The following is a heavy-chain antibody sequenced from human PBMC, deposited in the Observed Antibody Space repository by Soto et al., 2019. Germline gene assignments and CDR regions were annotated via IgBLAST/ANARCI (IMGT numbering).Heavy chain of an antibody. CDR3: AKSPLGYCSGGSCYPPHYFDY. V-gene: IGHV3-23*01. Sequence: EVQLLDSGGGLVQPGGSLRLSCAASGSTFSNYAMSWVRQAPGKGLEWVSGVGGSGDSTYYADSVKGRFTISRDNSKHTLYLQMNSLRAEDTAVYYCAKSPLGYCSGGSCYPPHYFDYWGQGTLVSVSS. J-gene: IGHJ4*02. D-gene: IGHD2-15*01. CDR1: GSTFSNYA. CDR2: VGGSGDST.